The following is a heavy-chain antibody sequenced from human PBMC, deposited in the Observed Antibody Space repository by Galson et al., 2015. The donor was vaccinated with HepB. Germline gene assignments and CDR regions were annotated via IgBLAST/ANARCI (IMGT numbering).Heavy chain of an antibody. CDR2: ISSSSSTM. D-gene: IGHD4-17*01. J-gene: IGHJ4*02. V-gene: IGHV3-48*04. CDR1: GFTFSSYS. Sequence: SLRLSCAASGFTFSSYSMNWVRQAPGKGLEWVSYISSSSSTMYNADSVKGRFTVSRDNAKNSLNLQMNSLRAEDTAVYYCARVADADYGDHTRFDSWGQGTLVTVSS. CDR3: ARVADADYGDHTRFDS.